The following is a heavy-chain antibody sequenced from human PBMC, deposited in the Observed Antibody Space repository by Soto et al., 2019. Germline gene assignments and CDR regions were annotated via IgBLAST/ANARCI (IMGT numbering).Heavy chain of an antibody. CDR3: ARGGRGYYFDY. CDR2: IKQDGSEK. J-gene: IGHJ4*02. Sequence: EVQLVESGGGLVQPGGSLRLSCAASRFTFSSYWMSWVRQAPGKGLEWVANIKQDGSEKYYVVSVKGRFTISRDNAKNSLYLQMNSLRAEDTAVYYCARGGRGYYFDYRGQGTLVTVSS. CDR1: RFTFSSYW. D-gene: IGHD1-26*01. V-gene: IGHV3-7*05.